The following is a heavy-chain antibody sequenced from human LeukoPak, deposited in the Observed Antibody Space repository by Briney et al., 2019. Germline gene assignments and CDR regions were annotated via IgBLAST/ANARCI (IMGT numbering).Heavy chain of an antibody. Sequence: GGSLRLSCVASGFPFKGYWMTWVRQSPGKGLDWVANIKPDGSETNYLDSVKGRFTISRDNARDSLFLELNNLRVDDTAVYYCARDGGELWPLDEWGQGILVTVS. J-gene: IGHJ4*02. CDR2: IKPDGSET. D-gene: IGHD3-10*01. V-gene: IGHV3-7*01. CDR3: ARDGGELWPLDE. CDR1: GFPFKGYW.